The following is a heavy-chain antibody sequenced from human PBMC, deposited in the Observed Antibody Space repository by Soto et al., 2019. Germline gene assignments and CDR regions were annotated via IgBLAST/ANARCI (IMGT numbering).Heavy chain of an antibody. D-gene: IGHD3-9*01. Sequence: GASVKVSCKASGYTFTSYGISWVRQAPGQGLEWMGWISAYNGNTNYAQKLQGRVTMTTDTSTSTAYMELRSLRSDDTAVYYCARDAGYYDILTGYYNVGWFDPWGQGTLVTVSS. V-gene: IGHV1-18*01. CDR2: ISAYNGNT. J-gene: IGHJ5*02. CDR3: ARDAGYYDILTGYYNVGWFDP. CDR1: GYTFTSYG.